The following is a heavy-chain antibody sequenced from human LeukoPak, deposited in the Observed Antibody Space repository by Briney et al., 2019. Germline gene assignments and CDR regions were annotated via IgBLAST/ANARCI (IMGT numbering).Heavy chain of an antibody. D-gene: IGHD4-23*01. J-gene: IGHJ2*01. CDR3: ARTHGGNFDPYYFDL. V-gene: IGHV4-31*03. CDR2: IYYSGST. Sequence: KASETLSLTCTGSGGSIISDDYNWSWIRQHPGKGLEWIGYIYYSGSTYYNPSLKSRVTISVDTSKNQFSLKLRSVTAADTAIYYCARTHGGNFDPYYFDLWGRGTLVTVSS. CDR1: GGSIISDDYN.